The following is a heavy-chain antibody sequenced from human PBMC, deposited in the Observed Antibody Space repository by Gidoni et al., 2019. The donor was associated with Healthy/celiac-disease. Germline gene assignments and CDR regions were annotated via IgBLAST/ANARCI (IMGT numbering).Heavy chain of an antibody. Sequence: QVQLQESGPGLVKPSETLSLTCAVSGYSISSGYYWGWIRQPPGKGLEWIGSIYHSGSTYYNPSLKSRVTISVDTSKNQFSLKLSSVTAADTAVYYCARAITFGGVIVYYFDYWGQGTLVTVSS. CDR1: GYSISSGYY. D-gene: IGHD3-16*02. CDR2: IYHSGST. J-gene: IGHJ4*02. V-gene: IGHV4-38-2*01. CDR3: ARAITFGGVIVYYFDY.